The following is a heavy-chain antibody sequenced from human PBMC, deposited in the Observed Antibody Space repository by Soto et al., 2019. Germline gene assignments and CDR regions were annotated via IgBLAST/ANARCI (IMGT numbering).Heavy chain of an antibody. V-gene: IGHV1-18*04. J-gene: IGHJ6*02. Sequence: QVQLVQSGAEVKKPGASVKVSCKASGYTFTSYGISWVRQAPGQGLEGMGWIRAYNGNTKDAQKFQGRVTMSTDTSTSTGYMELRSLRSDDTAVYYCVRQSTLMAFEHYGLDVWGQGTTVTVSS. CDR3: VRQSTLMAFEHYGLDV. D-gene: IGHD1-1*01. CDR1: GYTFTSYG. CDR2: IRAYNGNT.